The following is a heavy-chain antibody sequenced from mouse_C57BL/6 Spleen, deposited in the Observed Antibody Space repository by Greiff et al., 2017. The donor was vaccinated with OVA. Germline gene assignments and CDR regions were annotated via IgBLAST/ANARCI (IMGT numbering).Heavy chain of an antibody. D-gene: IGHD2-4*01. V-gene: IGHV1-62-2*01. J-gene: IGHJ2*01. CDR2: FYPGSGSI. CDR1: GYTFTEYT. CDR3: ARHEDENYDYDGDYFDN. Sequence: VKLQESGAELVKPGASVKLSCKASGYTFTEYTIHWVKQRSGQGLEWIGWFYPGSGSIMYNEKFKDKATLTADKSSSTVYMVLSRLTSEDSAVYFCARHEDENYDYDGDYFDNWGQGTTLTVSS.